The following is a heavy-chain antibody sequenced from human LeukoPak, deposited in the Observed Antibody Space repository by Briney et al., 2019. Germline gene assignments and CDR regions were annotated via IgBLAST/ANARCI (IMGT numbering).Heavy chain of an antibody. V-gene: IGHV4-30-4*01. CDR2: IYYSGST. Sequence: PSETLSLTCTVSGGSISSGDYYWSWIRQPPGKGLEWIGYIYYSGSTYYNPSLKSRVTISVDTSKNQFSLKLSSVTAADTAVYYCAREGYYGSGSYYKSDGIDCWGQGTLVTVSS. J-gene: IGHJ4*02. D-gene: IGHD3-10*01. CDR3: AREGYYGSGSYYKSDGIDC. CDR1: GGSISSGDYY.